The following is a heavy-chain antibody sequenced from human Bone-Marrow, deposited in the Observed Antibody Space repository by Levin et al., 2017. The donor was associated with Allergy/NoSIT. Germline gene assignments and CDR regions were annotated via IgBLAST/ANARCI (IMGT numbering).Heavy chain of an antibody. CDR2: IWYDGTNE. D-gene: IGHD5-18*01. CDR1: GFTFSNFA. CDR3: ARDGGYTYGLHAFDF. V-gene: IGHV3-33*01. J-gene: IGHJ3*01. Sequence: PGGSLRLSCATSGFTFSNFAIHWVRQAPGKGLEWVSVIWYDGTNEHYADSVKGRFTISRDDSKSTLYLQMDSLRAEDAAMYYCARDGGYTYGLHAFDFWGQGTVVTVSS.